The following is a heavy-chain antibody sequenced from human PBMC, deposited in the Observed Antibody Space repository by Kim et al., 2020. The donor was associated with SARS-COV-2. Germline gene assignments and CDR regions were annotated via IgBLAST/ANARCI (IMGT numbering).Heavy chain of an antibody. CDR1: GFSLSTSGVG. CDR2: IYWDDDK. CDR3: AQSGAYSSSWYAYWGSNNWFDP. D-gene: IGHD6-13*01. Sequence: SGPTLVNPTQTLTLTCTFSGFSLSTSGVGVGWIRQPPGKALEWLALIYWDDDKRYSPSLKSRLTITKDTSKNQVVLTMTNMDPVDTATYYCAQSGAYSSSWYAYWGSNNWFDPWGQGTLVTVSS. J-gene: IGHJ5*02. V-gene: IGHV2-5*02.